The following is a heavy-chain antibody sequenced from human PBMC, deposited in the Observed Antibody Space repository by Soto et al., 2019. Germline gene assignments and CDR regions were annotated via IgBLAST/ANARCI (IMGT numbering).Heavy chain of an antibody. D-gene: IGHD2-2*01. CDR3: ARVPGPAYYYYGMDV. CDR1: GYTFTSYG. CDR2: ISAYNGNT. Sequence: QVQLVQSGAEVKKPGASVNVSCKAAGYTFTSYGISWVRQALGQGLEWRGGISAYNGNTNHAQKLQGRVRMSVDTSTSTAYMELRSLRSNDTAVYYCARVPGPAYYYYGMDVWGQGTTVTVSS. J-gene: IGHJ6*02. V-gene: IGHV1-18*01.